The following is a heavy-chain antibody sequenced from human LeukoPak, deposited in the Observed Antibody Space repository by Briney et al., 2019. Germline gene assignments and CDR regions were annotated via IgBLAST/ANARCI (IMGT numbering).Heavy chain of an antibody. V-gene: IGHV4-38-2*02. CDR1: GYSISSGYY. D-gene: IGHD6-19*01. Sequence: SETLSLTCTVSGYSISSGYYWGWIRQPPGKGLEWIGSIYHSGSTYYNPSLKSRVTISVDTSKNQFSLKLSSVTAADTAVYYCAREGYSSGWYPNWFDPWGQGTLVTVSS. J-gene: IGHJ5*02. CDR3: AREGYSSGWYPNWFDP. CDR2: IYHSGST.